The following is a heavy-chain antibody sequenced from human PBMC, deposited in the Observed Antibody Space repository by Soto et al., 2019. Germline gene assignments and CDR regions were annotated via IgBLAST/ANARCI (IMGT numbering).Heavy chain of an antibody. CDR3: ARRSRGRGGTYYYYYMDV. Sequence: SETLSLTCTVSGGSISSYYWSWIRQPPGKGLEWIGYIYYSGSTNYNPSLKSRVTISVDTSKNQFSLKLSSVTAADTAVYYCARRSRGRGGTYYYYYMDVWGKGTTVTVSS. CDR2: IYYSGST. J-gene: IGHJ6*03. CDR1: GGSISSYY. D-gene: IGHD3-10*01. V-gene: IGHV4-59*08.